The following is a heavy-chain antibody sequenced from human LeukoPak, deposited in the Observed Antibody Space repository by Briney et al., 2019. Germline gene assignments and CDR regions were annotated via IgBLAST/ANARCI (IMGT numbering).Heavy chain of an antibody. CDR2: ISGSGGST. CDR3: AKGYSSFYYYGMDV. CDR1: GFTFSSYA. Sequence: PGRSLRLSCAASGFTFSSYAMSWVRQAPGKGLEWVSAISGSGGSTYYADSVKGRFTISRDNSKNTLFLQMNSLRPEDTAVYYCAKGYSSFYYYGMDVWGQGTTVTVSS. V-gene: IGHV3-23*01. D-gene: IGHD6-13*01. J-gene: IGHJ6*02.